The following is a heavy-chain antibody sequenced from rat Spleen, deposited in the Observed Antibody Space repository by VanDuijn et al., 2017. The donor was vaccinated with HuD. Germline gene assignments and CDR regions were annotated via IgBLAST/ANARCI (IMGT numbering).Heavy chain of an antibody. J-gene: IGHJ2*01. D-gene: IGHD1-4*01. V-gene: IGHV2-47*01. CDR3: ARKGTRVDYFDY. CDR2: IWSNGGT. CDR1: GLSLTSNS. Sequence: QVQLKESGPGLVQPSQTLSLTCTVSGLSLTSNSVSWIRQPTGKGLEGMGVIWSNGGTDYNSAIKSRRSIRRDTSKSQVFLKMNRRQTEDTAMYCCARKGTRVDYFDYWGQGVMVTVSS.